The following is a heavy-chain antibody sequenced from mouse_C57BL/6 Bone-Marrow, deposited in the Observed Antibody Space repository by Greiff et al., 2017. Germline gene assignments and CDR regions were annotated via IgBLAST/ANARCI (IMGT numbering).Heavy chain of an antibody. J-gene: IGHJ2*01. Sequence: EVQLQQSGPELVKPGASVKISCKASGYTFTDYYMNWVKQSHGKSLEWIGDINPNNGGTSYTQTFKGQATLTVDKSSSTAYMELRSLTSEDSAVYYCARRGSSGLDYWGQGTTLTVSS. CDR3: ARRGSSGLDY. D-gene: IGHD3-2*02. V-gene: IGHV1-26*01. CDR1: GYTFTDYY. CDR2: INPNNGGT.